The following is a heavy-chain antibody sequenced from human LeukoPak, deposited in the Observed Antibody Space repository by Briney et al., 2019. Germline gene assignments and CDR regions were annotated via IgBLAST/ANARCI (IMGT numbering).Heavy chain of an antibody. V-gene: IGHV1-2*02. CDR3: ATTVTTLYYYYYVDV. J-gene: IGHJ6*03. CDR2: INPNSGGT. CDR1: GYTFTGYY. D-gene: IGHD4-11*01. Sequence: ASVKVSCKASGYTFTGYYMHWVRQAPGQGLEWMGWINPNSGGTNYAQKFQGRVTMTRDTSISTAYMEVSRLRSDDTAVYYCATTVTTLYYYYYVDVWGRGTTVTVSS.